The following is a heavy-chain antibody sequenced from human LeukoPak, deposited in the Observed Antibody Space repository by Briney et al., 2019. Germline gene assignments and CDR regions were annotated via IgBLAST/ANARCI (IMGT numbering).Heavy chain of an antibody. CDR1: GLTFSSYA. D-gene: IGHD1-26*01. Sequence: GGSLRLSCAASGLTFSSYAMSWVRQAPGKGLEWVSVIYSGGSTYYADSVKGRFTMSGDYFKNTLYLEMNSLRVDDTALYYCARGGFHNSGSYWNAFDVWGQGTMVTVSS. V-gene: IGHV3-66*01. J-gene: IGHJ3*01. CDR2: IYSGGST. CDR3: ARGGFHNSGSYWNAFDV.